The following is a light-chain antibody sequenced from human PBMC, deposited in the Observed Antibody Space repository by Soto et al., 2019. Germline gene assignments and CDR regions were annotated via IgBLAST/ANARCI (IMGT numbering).Light chain of an antibody. CDR1: SCDVGGYDY. CDR3: TSYAGANTLV. J-gene: IGLJ2*01. V-gene: IGLV2-8*01. CDR2: EVS. Sequence: QSALTQPPSASGSPGQSVTISCTGTSCDVGGYDYVSWYQQHPGKAPKVMIFEVSKRPSGVPDRFSGSKSANTASLTVSGLQAEDEADYYCTSYAGANTLVFGGGTKLTVL.